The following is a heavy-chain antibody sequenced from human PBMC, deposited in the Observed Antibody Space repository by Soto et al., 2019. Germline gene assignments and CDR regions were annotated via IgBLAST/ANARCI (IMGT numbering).Heavy chain of an antibody. Sequence: QVQLVQSGADLKKPGSSVKVSCKASGGSFSNSSISWVGQAPGQGLEWMGGIIPLFGTTNYAQKFRGRVTITADESTSTAYMEMSSLRFEDTAVYYCARAHGSSWYNWFDPWGQGTLVTVSS. CDR3: ARAHGSSWYNWFDP. CDR2: IIPLFGTT. CDR1: GGSFSNSS. D-gene: IGHD6-13*01. J-gene: IGHJ5*02. V-gene: IGHV1-69*01.